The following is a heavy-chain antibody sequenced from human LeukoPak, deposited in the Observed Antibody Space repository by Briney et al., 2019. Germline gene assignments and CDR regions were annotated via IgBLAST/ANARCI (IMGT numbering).Heavy chain of an antibody. J-gene: IGHJ4*02. V-gene: IGHV6-1*01. CDR3: ARDGGPTGVLNFDY. CDR2: TYLRSRWYH. CDR1: GDFVSSSNAA. D-gene: IGHD3-3*01. Sequence: SQTLSLTCAISGDFVSSSNAAWNWVRQSPSRGLEWLGRTYLRSRWYHDFAESVKSRISINADTSKNQFSLQLNSMTPEDTAVYCCARDGGPTGVLNFDYWGQGTLVTVSS.